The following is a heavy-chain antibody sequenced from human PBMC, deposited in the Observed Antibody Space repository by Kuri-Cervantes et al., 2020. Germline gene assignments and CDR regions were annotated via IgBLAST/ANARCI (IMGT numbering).Heavy chain of an antibody. J-gene: IGHJ4*02. CDR1: GFTFSSYE. D-gene: IGHD6-13*01. CDR2: ISYDGSNK. V-gene: IGHV3-30*07. Sequence: GGSLRLSCAASGFTFSSYEMNWVRQAPGKGLEWVAVISYDGSNKYYADSVKGRFTISRDNSKNTLYLQMNSLRAEDTAVYYCVRGGGIAAAVGYWGQGTLVTVSS. CDR3: VRGGGIAAAVGY.